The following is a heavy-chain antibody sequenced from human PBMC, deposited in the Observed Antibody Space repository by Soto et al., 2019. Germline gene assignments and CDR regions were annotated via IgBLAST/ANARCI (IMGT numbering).Heavy chain of an antibody. CDR2: ISYGGSNK. D-gene: IGHD2-2*01. CDR3: AKDNCISTSCYRLYNWFDP. CDR1: GFTFSSYG. Sequence: GGSLRLSCAASGFTFSSYGMHWVRQAPGKGLEWVAVISYGGSNKFYADSVKGRFTISRDNSKNTLYLQMNNLRAEDTAVYYCAKDNCISTSCYRLYNWFDPWGQGTLVTVSS. J-gene: IGHJ5*02. V-gene: IGHV3-30*18.